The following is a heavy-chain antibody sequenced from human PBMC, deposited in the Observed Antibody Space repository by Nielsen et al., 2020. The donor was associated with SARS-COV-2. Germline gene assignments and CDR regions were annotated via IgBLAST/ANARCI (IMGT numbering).Heavy chain of an antibody. CDR2: INPSGGST. D-gene: IGHD2-8*02. J-gene: IGHJ4*02. CDR3: ARETRGIVLVVGYFDY. CDR1: GYTFTSYY. V-gene: IGHV1-46*01. Sequence: ASVKVSCKASGYTFTSYYIHWVRQAPGQGLEWMGIINPSGGSTSYAQKFQGRVTMTRDTSTSTVYMELSSLRSEDTAVYYCARETRGIVLVVGYFDYWGQGTLVTVSS.